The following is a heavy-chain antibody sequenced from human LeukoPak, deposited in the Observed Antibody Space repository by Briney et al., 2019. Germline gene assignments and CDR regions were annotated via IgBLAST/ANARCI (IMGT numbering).Heavy chain of an antibody. Sequence: GGSLRLSCAAAGFTFSSYAMHWVRQAPGKGLEWVTVISYDGNNKHYADSVKGRFTISRDNSKNTLFLQMNSLRAEDTAVYYCAPTEMNGGFDYWGQGTLVTVSS. CDR2: ISYDGNNK. CDR1: GFTFSSYA. J-gene: IGHJ4*02. CDR3: APTEMNGGFDY. V-gene: IGHV3-30*04. D-gene: IGHD5-24*01.